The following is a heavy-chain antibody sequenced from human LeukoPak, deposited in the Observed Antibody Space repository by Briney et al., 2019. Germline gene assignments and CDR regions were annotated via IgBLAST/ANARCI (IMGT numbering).Heavy chain of an antibody. CDR1: GFTFSSYA. J-gene: IGHJ6*02. CDR2: ISYDGSNK. CDR3: AREKSYCSSTSCYEGHYYYYGMDV. D-gene: IGHD2-2*01. V-gene: IGHV3-30-3*01. Sequence: PGGSLRLSCAASGFTFSSYAMHWVRQAPGKGLEWAAVISYDGSNKYYADSVKGRFTISRDNSKNTLYLQMNSLRAEDTAVYYCAREKSYCSSTSCYEGHYYYYGMDVWGQGTTVTVSS.